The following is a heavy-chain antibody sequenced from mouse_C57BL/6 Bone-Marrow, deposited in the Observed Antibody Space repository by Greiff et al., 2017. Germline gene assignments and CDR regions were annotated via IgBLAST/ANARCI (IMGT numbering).Heavy chain of an antibody. CDR3: ARLWFAY. V-gene: IGHV1-59*01. CDR1: GYTFTSYW. CDR2: IDPSDSYT. J-gene: IGHJ3*01. Sequence: QVQLQQPGAELVRPGTSVKLSCKASGYTFTSYWMHWVKQRPGQGLEWIGVIDPSDSYTNYNQKFKGKATLTVDTSSSTAYMQLSSLTSEDSAVYYCARLWFAYWGQGTQVTVSA.